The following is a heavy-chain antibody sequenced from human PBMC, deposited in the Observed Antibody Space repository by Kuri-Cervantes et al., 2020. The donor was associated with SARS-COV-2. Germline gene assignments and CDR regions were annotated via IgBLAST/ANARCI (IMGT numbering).Heavy chain of an antibody. V-gene: IGHV3-30*04. CDR3: ARDHDDILTGPFDY. J-gene: IGHJ4*02. CDR2: ISYDGSKK. Sequence: GESLKISCAASGFTFSSYAMHWVRQAPGKGLEWVAVISYDGSKKYYADSVKGRFTISRDNSKNTLYLQMNSLRAEDTAVYYCARDHDDILTGPFDYWGQGTLVTVSS. D-gene: IGHD3-9*01. CDR1: GFTFSSYA.